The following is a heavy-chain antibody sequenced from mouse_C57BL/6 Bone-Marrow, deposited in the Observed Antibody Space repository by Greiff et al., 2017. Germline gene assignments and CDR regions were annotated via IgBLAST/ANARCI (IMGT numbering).Heavy chain of an antibody. D-gene: IGHD2-5*01. Sequence: QVKLQQPGAELVKPGASVKMSCKASGYTFTSYWITWVKQRPGQGLEWIGDIYPGSGSTNYNETFKSKATLTVDTSSSTAYMQLSSLTSEDSAVYYCARPYYSNYWYFDVWGTGTTVTVSS. CDR1: GYTFTSYW. J-gene: IGHJ1*03. CDR2: IYPGSGST. V-gene: IGHV1-55*01. CDR3: ARPYYSNYWYFDV.